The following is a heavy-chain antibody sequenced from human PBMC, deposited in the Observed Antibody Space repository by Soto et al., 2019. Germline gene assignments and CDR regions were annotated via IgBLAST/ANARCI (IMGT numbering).Heavy chain of an antibody. Sequence: PSETLSLTCTVSGGSISSGGYYWSWIRQHPGKGLEWIGYIYYSGSTYYNPSLKSRVTISVDTSKSQFSLKLSSVTAADTAVYYCARVAGVGAHFDYWGQGTLVTVSS. CDR3: ARVAGVGAHFDY. CDR1: GGSISSGGYY. D-gene: IGHD1-26*01. V-gene: IGHV4-31*03. CDR2: IYYSGST. J-gene: IGHJ4*02.